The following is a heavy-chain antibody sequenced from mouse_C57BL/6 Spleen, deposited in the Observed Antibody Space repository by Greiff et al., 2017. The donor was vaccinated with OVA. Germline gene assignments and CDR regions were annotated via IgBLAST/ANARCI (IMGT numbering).Heavy chain of an antibody. V-gene: IGHV1-77*01. CDR1: GYTFTDYY. Sequence: VTVVESGAELVKPGASVKISCKASGYTFTDYYINWVKQRPGPGLEWIGKIGPGSGSTYFNEKFKGKATLTADKSSSTSYMQLSSLTSEDSAGYFCARSKRITTVVATGFDYWGQGTTLTVSA. CDR2: IGPGSGST. J-gene: IGHJ2*01. CDR3: ARSKRITTVVATGFDY. D-gene: IGHD1-1*01.